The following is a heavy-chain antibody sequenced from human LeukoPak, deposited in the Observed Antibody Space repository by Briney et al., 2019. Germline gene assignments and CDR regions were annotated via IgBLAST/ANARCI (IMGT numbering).Heavy chain of an antibody. CDR2: INYSGSS. CDR1: GGSISSYY. Sequence: SETLSLTCTVSGGSISSYYWSWIRQPPGKGLEWIGHINYSGSSNYNPPLMSRVTISVDTSKNQFSLKLTSVTAADTAVYYCARASVVGVYSYWGQGTLVIVSS. CDR3: ARASVVGVYSY. D-gene: IGHD2-2*01. J-gene: IGHJ4*02. V-gene: IGHV4-59*01.